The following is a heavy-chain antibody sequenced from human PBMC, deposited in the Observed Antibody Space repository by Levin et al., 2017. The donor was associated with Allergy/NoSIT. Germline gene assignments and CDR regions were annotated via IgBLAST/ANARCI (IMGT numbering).Heavy chain of an antibody. J-gene: IGHJ4*02. CDR2: IFSGGST. CDR1: GFTVSSNY. CDR3: VRDVGTAD. V-gene: IGHV3-66*01. Sequence: GESLKISCAASGFTVSSNYMSWVRQAPGKGLEWVSVIFSGGSTYYADSVKGRFTISRDNSKNTLYLQMNSLRAVDTAVYYCVRDVGTADWGQGTLVTVSS. D-gene: IGHD2-8*02.